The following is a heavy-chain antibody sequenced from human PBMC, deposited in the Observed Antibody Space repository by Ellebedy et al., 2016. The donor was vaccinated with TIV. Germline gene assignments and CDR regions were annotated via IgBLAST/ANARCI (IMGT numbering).Heavy chain of an antibody. CDR3: AKDDDDCISH. Sequence: GGSLRLSCAASGFTFSNYWMHWVRQAPGKGLVWVSRITSDGSSTTYADSVKGRFTISRDNSKNALYLQMSSLRTDDTAMYYCAKDDDDCISHWGQGTLVTVAS. CDR1: GFTFSNYW. V-gene: IGHV3-74*01. D-gene: IGHD3-22*01. CDR2: ITSDGSST. J-gene: IGHJ4*02.